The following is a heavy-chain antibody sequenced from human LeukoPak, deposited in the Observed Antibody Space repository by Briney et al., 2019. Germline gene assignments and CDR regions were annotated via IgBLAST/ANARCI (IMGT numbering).Heavy chain of an antibody. CDR1: GGSFSGYY. CDR3: ARGRSGSLDY. CDR2: INHSGST. V-gene: IGHV4-34*01. Sequence: SETLSLTCAVYGGSFSGYYWSWIRQPPGKGLEWIGEINHSGSTNYNPSLKSRVTISVDTSKNQFSLKLSSVTAADTAVYYCARGRSGSLDYWGQGTLVTVSS. D-gene: IGHD1-26*01. J-gene: IGHJ4*02.